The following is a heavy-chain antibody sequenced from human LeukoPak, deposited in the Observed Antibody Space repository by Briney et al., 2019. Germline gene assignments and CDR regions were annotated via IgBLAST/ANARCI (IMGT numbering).Heavy chain of an antibody. J-gene: IGHJ3*02. CDR1: GFTFSSYS. CDR2: ISGRSSST. D-gene: IGHD2-21*02. V-gene: IGHV3-23*01. CDR3: AKTMVVTANPRAFDI. Sequence: GGSLRLSCAASGFTFSSYSMNWVRQAPGKGLEWVSGISGRSSSTYYADSVKGRFTISRDNSKNTLYLQMNSLRAEDTAVYYCAKTMVVTANPRAFDIWGQGTMVTVSS.